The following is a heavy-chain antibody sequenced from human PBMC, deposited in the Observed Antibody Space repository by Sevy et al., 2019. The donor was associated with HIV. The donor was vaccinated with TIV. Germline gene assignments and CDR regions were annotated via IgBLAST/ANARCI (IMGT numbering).Heavy chain of an antibody. D-gene: IGHD3-3*02. Sequence: ASVKVSCKASGYSFTNYGIGWVRQAPGQGLEWMGWISGYNGYTNYAQNLHGRVTMTTDKSTSTAYMELRSLRSDDTAIYYCAKEGKNIRSWFDPWGQGTLVTVSS. CDR3: AKEGKNIRSWFDP. V-gene: IGHV1-18*01. CDR1: GYSFTNYG. J-gene: IGHJ5*02. CDR2: ISGYNGYT.